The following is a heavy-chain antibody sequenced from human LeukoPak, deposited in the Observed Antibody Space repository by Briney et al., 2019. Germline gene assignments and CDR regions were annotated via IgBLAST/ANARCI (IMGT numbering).Heavy chain of an antibody. J-gene: IGHJ4*02. CDR2: ISAYNGNT. CDR3: ARDLRIATIFGVVINPHGGNYFDC. Sequence: GASVKVSCKASGYTFTSDGISWLRQAPGQGLEWMGWISAYNGNTNYAQKLQGRVTMTTDTSTSTAYMELRSLRSDDTAVYYCARDLRIATIFGVVINPHGGNYFDCWGQGTLVTVSS. CDR1: GYTFTSDG. D-gene: IGHD3-3*01. V-gene: IGHV1-18*01.